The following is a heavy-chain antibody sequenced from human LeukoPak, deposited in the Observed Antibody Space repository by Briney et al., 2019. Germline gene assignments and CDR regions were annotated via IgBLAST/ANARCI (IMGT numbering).Heavy chain of an antibody. J-gene: IGHJ5*02. V-gene: IGHV4-59*08. CDR1: GGSISSYY. Sequence: SETLSLTCTVSGGSISSYYWSWIRQPPGKGLGWIGYIYYSGSTNYNPSLKSRVTISVDTSENQFSLKLTSVTAADTAVYFRAKYVSTGWFDPWGQGTLVTVSS. CDR3: AKYVSTGWFDP. D-gene: IGHD3-16*01. CDR2: IYYSGST.